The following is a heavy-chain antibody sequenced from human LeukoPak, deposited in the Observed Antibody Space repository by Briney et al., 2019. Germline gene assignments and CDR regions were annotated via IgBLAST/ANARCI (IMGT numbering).Heavy chain of an antibody. Sequence: GGSLRLSCAASGFTFDDYAMHWVRQAPGKGLEWVSLISWDGGSTYYADSVKGRFTISRDNSKNSLYLQMNSLRAEDTALYYCAKDIGYSGYVGYCYYMDVWGKGTTVTVSS. D-gene: IGHD5-12*01. CDR3: AKDIGYSGYVGYCYYMDV. CDR1: GFTFDDYA. CDR2: ISWDGGST. J-gene: IGHJ6*03. V-gene: IGHV3-43D*04.